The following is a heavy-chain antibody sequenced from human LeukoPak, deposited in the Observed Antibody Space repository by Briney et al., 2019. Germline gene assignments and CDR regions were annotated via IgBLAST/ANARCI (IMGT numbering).Heavy chain of an antibody. V-gene: IGHV3-7*01. Sequence: GGSLRLSCAASGFTFSSYWMSWVRQAPGKGLEWVANINQDGSEKYYVDSAKGRFTISRDNAKNSLYLQMNSLRAEDTAVYYCARDTRVAPTEGFDYWGQGILVTVSS. CDR3: ARDTRVAPTEGFDY. J-gene: IGHJ4*02. CDR1: GFTFSSYW. D-gene: IGHD2-15*01. CDR2: INQDGSEK.